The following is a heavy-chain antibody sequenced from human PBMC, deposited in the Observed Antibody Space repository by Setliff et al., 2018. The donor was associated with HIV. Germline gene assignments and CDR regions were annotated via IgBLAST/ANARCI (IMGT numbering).Heavy chain of an antibody. CDR3: ARREGSVVVTTYFDY. CDR2: IYHSGSA. Sequence: SETLSLTCTVSPYSISSGYYWGWFRQPPGKGLEWIGSIYHSGSASYNPSLESRATISVDTSKNRFSLRLSSVTAADTAVYYCARREGSVVVTTYFDYWGQGMLVTVSS. D-gene: IGHD2-15*01. J-gene: IGHJ4*02. V-gene: IGHV4-38-2*02. CDR1: PYSISSGYY.